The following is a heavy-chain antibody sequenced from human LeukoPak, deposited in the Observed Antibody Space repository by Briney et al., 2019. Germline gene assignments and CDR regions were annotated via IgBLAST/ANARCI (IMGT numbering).Heavy chain of an antibody. CDR2: IYYIGNT. Sequence: SQTLSLTCSVSGDSISSGGYYWSWIRQHPGKGLEWIGYIYYIGNTYYNPSLESRVTMSVDTFKNQFSLKLSSVTAADTAVYYCARNVGKYCSSTSCYTTYFDDWGQGILVTVSS. CDR3: ARNVGKYCSSTSCYTTYFDD. D-gene: IGHD2-2*02. J-gene: IGHJ4*02. CDR1: GDSISSGGYY. V-gene: IGHV4-31*03.